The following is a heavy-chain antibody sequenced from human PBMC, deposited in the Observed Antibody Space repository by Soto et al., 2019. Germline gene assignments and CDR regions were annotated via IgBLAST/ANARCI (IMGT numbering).Heavy chain of an antibody. CDR3: ASMRLSIAVDAPGNWFDP. CDR2: IYYSGST. V-gene: IGHV4-39*01. Sequence: SETLSLTCTVSGGSISSSSYYWGWIRQPPGKGLEWIGSIYYSGSTYYNPSLKSRVTISVDTSKNQFSLKLSSVTAADTAVYYCASMRLSIAVDAPGNWFDPWGQGTLVTVSS. J-gene: IGHJ5*02. D-gene: IGHD6-19*01. CDR1: GGSISSSSYY.